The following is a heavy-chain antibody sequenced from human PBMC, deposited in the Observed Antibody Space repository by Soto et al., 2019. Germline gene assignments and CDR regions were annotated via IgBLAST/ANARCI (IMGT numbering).Heavy chain of an antibody. D-gene: IGHD2-2*02. V-gene: IGHV1-2*02. CDR1: GYTFTGYY. CDR2: INPNSGGT. J-gene: IGHJ4*02. CDR3: ARGPGLVYCSSTSCYTSVYFDY. Sequence: QVQLVQSGAEVKKPGASVKVSCKASGYTFTGYYMHWVRQAPGQGLEWMGWINPNSGGTNYAQKFQGRVTMTRDTSISTAYMELSRLRSDDTAVYYCARGPGLVYCSSTSCYTSVYFDYWGQGTLVTVSS.